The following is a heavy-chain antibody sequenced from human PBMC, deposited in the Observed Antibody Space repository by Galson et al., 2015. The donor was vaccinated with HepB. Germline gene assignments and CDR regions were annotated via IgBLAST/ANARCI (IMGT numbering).Heavy chain of an antibody. CDR2: INPSGGST. CDR3: VKGGGMDV. CDR1: GYTFTSYY. Sequence: SVKVSCKASGYTFTSYYMHWVRQAPGQGLEWMGIINPSGGSTSYAQKLQGRVIMTRNTSTSTVYMELSSLRSEDTAVYYCVKGGGMDVWGQGTTVTVSS. V-gene: IGHV1-46*04. J-gene: IGHJ6*02.